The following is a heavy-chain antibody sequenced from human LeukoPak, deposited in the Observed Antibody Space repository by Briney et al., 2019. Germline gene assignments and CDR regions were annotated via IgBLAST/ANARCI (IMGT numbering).Heavy chain of an antibody. J-gene: IGHJ4*02. V-gene: IGHV1-8*01. CDR1: GYTFTCYD. D-gene: IGHD6-19*01. CDR3: ARGFFPTYSGWYPFWDY. CDR2: MNPNSGNT. Sequence: ASVKVSCKASGYTFTCYDINWVRQATGQGLEWMGWMNPNSGNTGYAQKFQGRVTMTRNTSISTAYMELSSLRSEDTAVYYCARGFFPTYSGWYPFWDYWGQGTLVTVSS.